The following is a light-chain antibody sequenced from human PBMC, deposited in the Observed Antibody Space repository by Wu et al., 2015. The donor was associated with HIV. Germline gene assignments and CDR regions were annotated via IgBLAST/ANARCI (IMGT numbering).Light chain of an antibody. Sequence: DIQMTQSYSILSASIGDTVTIICRASQRISNFLAWYQQKPGKAPKLLIYKGSALESGVSSRFSGGGSGTEFTLTISSLQPDDFATYYCQYYGAFGQGTKVEI. CDR1: QRISNF. J-gene: IGKJ1*01. CDR2: KGS. CDR3: QYYGA. V-gene: IGKV1-5*03.